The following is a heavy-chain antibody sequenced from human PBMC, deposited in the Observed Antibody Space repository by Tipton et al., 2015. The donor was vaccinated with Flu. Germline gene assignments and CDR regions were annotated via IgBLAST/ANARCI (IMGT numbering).Heavy chain of an antibody. V-gene: IGHV4-38-2*01. D-gene: IGHD3-10*01. CDR3: GIQRPTSYYGSGSYMDY. CDR2: IYHSGST. Sequence: TLSLTCAVSGYSISSGYYWGWIRQPPGKGLEWIGSIYHSGSTYYNPSLKSRVTISVDTSKNQFSLKLSSVTAADTAVYYCGIQRPTSYYGSGSYMDYWGQGTLVTVSS. CDR1: GYSISSGYY. J-gene: IGHJ4*02.